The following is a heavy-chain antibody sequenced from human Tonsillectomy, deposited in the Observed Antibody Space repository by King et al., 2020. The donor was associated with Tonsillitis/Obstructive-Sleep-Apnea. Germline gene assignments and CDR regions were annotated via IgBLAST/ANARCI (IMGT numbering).Heavy chain of an antibody. J-gene: IGHJ5*02. CDR2: ISSSSSTI. CDR3: ARAPSQYDILTGYHRDWFDP. D-gene: IGHD3-9*01. Sequence: VKLVESGGGLVQPGGSLRLSCAASGFTFSSYSMNWVRQAPGKGLEWVSYISSSSSTIYYADSVKGRFTISRDNAKNSLYLRMNSLRDEDTAVYYCARAPSQYDILTGYHRDWFDPWGQGTLVTVSS. CDR1: GFTFSSYS. V-gene: IGHV3-48*02.